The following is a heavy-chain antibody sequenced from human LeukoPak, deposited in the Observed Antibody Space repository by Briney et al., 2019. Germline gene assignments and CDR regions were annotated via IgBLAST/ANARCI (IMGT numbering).Heavy chain of an antibody. D-gene: IGHD7-27*01. J-gene: IGHJ6*03. Sequence: SETLSLTCAVYGGSFSGYYWSWIRQPPGKGLEGIGEINHSGSTNYNPSLKSRVTISVDTSKNQFSLKLSSVTAADTAVYYCARGPGSYYYYYMDVWGKGTTVTVSS. CDR3: ARGPGSYYYYYMDV. CDR2: INHSGST. CDR1: GGSFSGYY. V-gene: IGHV4-34*01.